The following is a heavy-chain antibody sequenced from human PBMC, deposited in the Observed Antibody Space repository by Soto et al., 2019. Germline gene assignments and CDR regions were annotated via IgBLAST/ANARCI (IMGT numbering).Heavy chain of an antibody. V-gene: IGHV1-69*12. Sequence: QVQLVQSGAEVKKPGSSVKVSCKASGGTFSSYAISWVRQAPGQGLEWLGGIIPIFGTANYAQKFQGRVTITADESTSTAYMELSSLRSEDTAVYYCARDQDSGYVINLLYCYKMDVWGQGTTVTVSS. CDR2: IIPIFGTA. D-gene: IGHD5-12*01. J-gene: IGHJ6*02. CDR1: GGTFSSYA. CDR3: ARDQDSGYVINLLYCYKMDV.